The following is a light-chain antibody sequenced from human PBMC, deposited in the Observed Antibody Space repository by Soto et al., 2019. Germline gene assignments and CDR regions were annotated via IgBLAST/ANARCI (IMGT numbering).Light chain of an antibody. J-gene: IGLJ1*01. Sequence: QSALTQPPSASGSPGQSVTISCSGTGSDIGTYDFVSWYQHHPGKAPKVLIYEVTKRASGVPDRFSGSKSGNTASLTVSGLQPEDEAEYFCSSFAGSKTPYVFGTGTKVTVL. CDR2: EVT. CDR1: GSDIGTYDF. V-gene: IGLV2-8*01. CDR3: SSFAGSKTPYV.